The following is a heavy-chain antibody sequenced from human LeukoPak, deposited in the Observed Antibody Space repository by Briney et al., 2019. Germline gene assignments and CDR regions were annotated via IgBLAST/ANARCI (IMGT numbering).Heavy chain of an antibody. CDR3: ARDRDWFDP. V-gene: IGHV4-59*01. Sequence: KPSETLSLTCTVSGGSISSYFWSWLRQPPGKGLEWIGYIHDSGSSNYNPSLKSRVTTSVDTSKNQFSLKLSSVTAADTAVYYCARDRDWFDPWGQGTLVTVSS. D-gene: IGHD3-10*01. CDR2: IHDSGSS. CDR1: GGSISSYF. J-gene: IGHJ5*02.